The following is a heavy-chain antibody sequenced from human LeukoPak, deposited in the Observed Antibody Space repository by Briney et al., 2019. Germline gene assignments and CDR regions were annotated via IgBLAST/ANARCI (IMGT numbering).Heavy chain of an antibody. CDR2: IYHSGST. V-gene: IGHV4-4*02. CDR3: ATYGGDWKFDS. Sequence: SETLSLTCAVSGGSISSSNWWSWVRQPPGKGLEWIGEIYHSGSTNYNPSLKGRVTISVDKSKNQFSLKLSSVTAADTAVYYCATYGGDWKFDSWGQGTLVTVSS. CDR1: GGSISSSNW. J-gene: IGHJ4*02. D-gene: IGHD2-21*01.